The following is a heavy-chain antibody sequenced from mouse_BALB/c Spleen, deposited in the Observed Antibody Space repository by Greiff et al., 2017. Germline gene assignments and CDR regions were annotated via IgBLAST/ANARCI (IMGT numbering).Heavy chain of an antibody. CDR3: ARSPSTMILMDY. Sequence: VQVVESGAELAKPGASVKMSCKASGYTFTSYWMHWVKQRPGQGLEWIGYINPSTGYTEYNQKFKDKATLTADKSSSTAYMQLSSLTSEDSAVYYCARSPSTMILMDYWGQGTSVTVSS. V-gene: IGHV1-7*01. CDR2: INPSTGYT. J-gene: IGHJ4*01. CDR1: GYTFTSYW. D-gene: IGHD2-4*01.